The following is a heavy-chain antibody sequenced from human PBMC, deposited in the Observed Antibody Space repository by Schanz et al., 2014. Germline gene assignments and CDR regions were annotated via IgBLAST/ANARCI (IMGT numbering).Heavy chain of an antibody. J-gene: IGHJ4*02. CDR2: MFPGGNT. D-gene: IGHD3-16*02. CDR3: AKYRYSVFDFDY. V-gene: IGHV3-66*01. CDR1: GFRVITNY. Sequence: EQLVESGGGLVQPGGSLRLSCAASGFRVITNYMTWVRQAPGKGLEWVSIMFPGGNTYYADSVKGRFTISRDNSKNTLFLQMNSLRAEDTAIYYCAKYRYSVFDFDYWGQGTLVAVSS.